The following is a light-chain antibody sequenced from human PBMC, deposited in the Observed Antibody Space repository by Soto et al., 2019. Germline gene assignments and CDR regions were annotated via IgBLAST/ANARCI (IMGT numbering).Light chain of an antibody. CDR1: SNDVGGYNY. J-gene: IGLJ1*01. Sequence: QSALTQPASVSGSPGQSITISCTGTSNDVGGYNYVSWYQQHLGKAPKLMIYEVSNRPSGISNRFSGSKSGNTASLTISGLQAEDEADYYRSSYTTSITYVFGTGTKVTVL. CDR3: SSYTTSITYV. CDR2: EVS. V-gene: IGLV2-14*01.